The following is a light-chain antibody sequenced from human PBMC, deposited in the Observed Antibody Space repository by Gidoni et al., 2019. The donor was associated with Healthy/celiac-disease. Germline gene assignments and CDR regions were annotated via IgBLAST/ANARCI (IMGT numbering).Light chain of an antibody. CDR2: EGS. V-gene: IGLV2-23*01. CDR3: CSYAGSSIWV. J-gene: IGLJ3*02. Sequence: QSALTQPASGSRSPGQSITISCTGTSSDVGSYNLVSWYQQHPGKAPKLMIYEGSKRPSGVSKRFSGSKSGNTASLTISGLQAEDEADYYCCSYAGSSIWVFGGGTNLTVL. CDR1: SSDVGSYNL.